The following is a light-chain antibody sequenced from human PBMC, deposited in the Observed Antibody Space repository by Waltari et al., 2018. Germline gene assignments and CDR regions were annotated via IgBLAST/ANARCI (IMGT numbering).Light chain of an antibody. J-gene: IGLJ2*01. V-gene: IGLV2-14*01. CDR1: SSAVVGYTN. Sequence: QSVLTQPASVSGSPGQSITISFTGTSSAVVGYTNLSWYQQYPGKAPKLMIFDVNSRPSGVSNRFSGSKSGNTASLTISGLQAEDEANYYCSSYTVSSSLVIFGGGTKLTVL. CDR2: DVN. CDR3: SSYTVSSSLVI.